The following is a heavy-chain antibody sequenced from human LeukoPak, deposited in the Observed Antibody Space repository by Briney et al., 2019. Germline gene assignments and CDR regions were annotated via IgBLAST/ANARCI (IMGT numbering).Heavy chain of an antibody. CDR2: IGITSTTI. CDR3: ASGDFDY. J-gene: IGHJ4*02. V-gene: IGHV3-48*04. CDR1: GFTFIRYN. Sequence: PGGSLRLSCAASGFTFIRYNMNWVRQAPGKGLEWVSYIGITSTTIYYADSVKGRFTISRDNAKNSLYLQMNSLRAEDTAVYYCASGDFDYWGQGTLVTVSS.